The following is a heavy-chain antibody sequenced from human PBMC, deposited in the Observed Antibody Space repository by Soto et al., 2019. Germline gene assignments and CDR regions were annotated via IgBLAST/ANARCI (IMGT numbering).Heavy chain of an antibody. CDR3: ARDYYGSGSYLEY. J-gene: IGHJ4*02. V-gene: IGHV3-33*01. CDR1: GFTFSSYG. D-gene: IGHD3-10*01. Sequence: QVQLVESGGGVVQPGRSLRLSCAASGFTFSSYGMHWVRQAPGKGLEWVAVIWYDGSNKYYADSVKGRFTISRDNSKNTLYLQMNSLRAEDTAVYYCARDYYGSGSYLEYWGQGTLVTVSS. CDR2: IWYDGSNK.